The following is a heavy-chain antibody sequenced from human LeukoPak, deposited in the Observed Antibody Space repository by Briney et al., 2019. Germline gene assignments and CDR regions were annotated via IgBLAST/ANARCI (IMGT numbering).Heavy chain of an antibody. Sequence: GESLQISCKGSGYRFTSYWISWLRQMPGKGLEWMGRIDPSDSYTNYSPSFQGHVTISADKSISTAYLQWSSLKASDTAMYYCARHKPTHRVTKIGMDVWGQGTTVTVSS. D-gene: IGHD4-11*01. CDR2: IDPSDSYT. CDR1: GYRFTSYW. J-gene: IGHJ6*02. V-gene: IGHV5-10-1*01. CDR3: ARHKPTHRVTKIGMDV.